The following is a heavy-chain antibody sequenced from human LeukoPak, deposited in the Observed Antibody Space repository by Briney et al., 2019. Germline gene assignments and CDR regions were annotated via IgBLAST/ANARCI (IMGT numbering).Heavy chain of an antibody. J-gene: IGHJ3*02. CDR3: ARVSFIVGDAFDI. CDR2: IYYSGST. D-gene: IGHD3-16*02. Sequence: SETLSLTCTVSGGSISSSSYYWGWIRQPPGKGLEWIGSIYYSGSTYYNPSLKSRVTISVDTSKNQFSLKLSSVTAADTAVYYCARVSFIVGDAFDIWGQGTMVTVSS. CDR1: GGSISSSSYY. V-gene: IGHV4-39*07.